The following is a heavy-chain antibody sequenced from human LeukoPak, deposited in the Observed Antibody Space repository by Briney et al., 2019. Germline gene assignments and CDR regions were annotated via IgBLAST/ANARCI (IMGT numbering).Heavy chain of an antibody. CDR1: GFTFSSYE. CDR3: ARELGTHFDY. D-gene: IGHD7-27*01. CDR2: ISSSGSTI. V-gene: IGHV3-48*03. Sequence: GGSLRLSCAASGFTFSSYEMNWVGQAPGKGLEWVSYISSSGSTIYYADSVKGRFTISRDNAKNSLYLQMNSLRAEDTAVYYCARELGTHFDYWGQGTLVTVSS. J-gene: IGHJ4*02.